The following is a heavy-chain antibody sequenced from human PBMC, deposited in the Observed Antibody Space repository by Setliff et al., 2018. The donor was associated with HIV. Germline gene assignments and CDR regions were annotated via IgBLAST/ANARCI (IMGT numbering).Heavy chain of an antibody. CDR3: ARFCSGGSCPDY. Sequence: PSETLSLTCTVSGGSISSGSYYWSWIRQPAGKGLEWIGRIYASGSTNYNPSLKSRVTISVDTSKNQVSLTLSSVTAVDTAVYYCARFCSGGSCPDYWGQGTLVTVSS. J-gene: IGHJ4*02. D-gene: IGHD2-15*01. CDR2: IYASGST. CDR1: GGSISSGSYY. V-gene: IGHV4-61*02.